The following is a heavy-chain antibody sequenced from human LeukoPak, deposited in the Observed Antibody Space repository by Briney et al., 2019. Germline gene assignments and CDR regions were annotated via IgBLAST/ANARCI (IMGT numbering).Heavy chain of an antibody. V-gene: IGHV3-30*02. Sequence: GGSLRLSCAASGFTFSSYGMHWVRQAPGKGLEWVAFIRNDGSNKYYADSVKGRFTISRDNSKNTLYLQMNSLRAEDTAVYYCAKWGGGDYRDYWGQGTLVTVSS. CDR2: IRNDGSNK. CDR1: GFTFSSYG. CDR3: AKWGGGDYRDY. J-gene: IGHJ4*02. D-gene: IGHD4-11*01.